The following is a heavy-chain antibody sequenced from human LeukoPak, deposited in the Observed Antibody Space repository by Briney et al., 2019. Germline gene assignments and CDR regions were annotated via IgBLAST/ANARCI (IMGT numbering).Heavy chain of an antibody. D-gene: IGHD2-21*01. J-gene: IGHJ6*01. V-gene: IGHV3-64*01. CDR3: ARGIGIFVSSMDV. CDR1: GFTFSSYA. CDR2: ISSNGGST. Sequence: GGSLRLSCAASGFTFSSYAMHWLRQAPGKGLEYVSAISSNGGSTYYANSVKGRFTLSRDNSKNTLYLQMGSLRAEDMAVYYCARGIGIFVSSMDVWGEGTTVTVSS.